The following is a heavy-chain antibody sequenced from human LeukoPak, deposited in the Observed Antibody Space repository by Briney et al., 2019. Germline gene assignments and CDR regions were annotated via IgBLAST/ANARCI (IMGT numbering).Heavy chain of an antibody. V-gene: IGHV3-7*03. CDR2: IKQDGTEI. CDR1: GFTFSSYW. CDR3: AGGTWIQLWLDY. D-gene: IGHD5-18*01. Sequence: GGSLRLSCAVSGFTFSSYWMSWVRQAPGKGLEWVANIKQDGTEIYYVDSVRGRFTISRDNAKNSLYLQMNSLRAEDTAVYYCAGGTWIQLWLDYWGQGTLVTVSS. J-gene: IGHJ4*02.